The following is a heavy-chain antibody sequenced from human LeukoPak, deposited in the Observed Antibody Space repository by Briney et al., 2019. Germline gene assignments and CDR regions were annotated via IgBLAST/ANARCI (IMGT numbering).Heavy chain of an antibody. J-gene: IGHJ6*02. CDR3: AKNLALQLGDYYYYYGMDV. D-gene: IGHD6-13*01. V-gene: IGHV3-30*18. CDR1: GFTFSSYG. CDR2: ISYDGSNK. Sequence: PGGSLRLSCAASGFTFSSYGMHWVRQAPGEGLEWVAVISYDGSNKYYADSVKGRFTISRDNSKNTLYLQMNSLRAEDTAVYYCAKNLALQLGDYYYYYGMDVWGQGTTVTVSS.